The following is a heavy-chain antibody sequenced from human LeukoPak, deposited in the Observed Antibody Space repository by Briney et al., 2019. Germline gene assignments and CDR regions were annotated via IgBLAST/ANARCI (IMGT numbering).Heavy chain of an antibody. CDR3: ARIYSTWLDS. CDR1: GYTFTNYY. Sequence: ASVKVSCKASGYTFTNYYMYWVRQAPGQGLEWMGIFNPSGGSTTSAQKFQGRVTMTRDTSTSTVYMELSSLRSEDTAVYYCARIYSTWLDSWGQGTLVTVSS. J-gene: IGHJ5*01. D-gene: IGHD3-3*01. V-gene: IGHV1-46*01. CDR2: FNPSGGST.